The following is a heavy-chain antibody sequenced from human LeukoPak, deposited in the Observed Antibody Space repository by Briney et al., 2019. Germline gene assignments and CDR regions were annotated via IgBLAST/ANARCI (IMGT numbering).Heavy chain of an antibody. CDR2: IQYDGSEK. V-gene: IGHV3-30-3*01. J-gene: IGHJ4*02. Sequence: PGGSLRLSCAASGFIFCSHAMHWVRQAPGKGLEWVAVIQYDGSEKRYADSVKGRFTVSRDNSKNTLYLQMDSLTAEDTAVYHCAKDLTGAYCSDYWGQGTLVTVSS. D-gene: IGHD3-9*01. CDR1: GFIFCSHA. CDR3: AKDLTGAYCSDY.